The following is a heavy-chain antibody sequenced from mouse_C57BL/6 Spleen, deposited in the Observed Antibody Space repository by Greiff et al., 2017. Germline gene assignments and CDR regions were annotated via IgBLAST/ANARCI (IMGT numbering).Heavy chain of an antibody. Sequence: QVQLQQPGAELVKPGASVKMSCTASGYTFTSYWITWVKQRPGQGLEWIGDIYPGSGSTNYNEKFKSKATLTVDTSSSTAYMQLSSLTSEDSAVYYCARLDDYDGVSYYARDYWGQGTSVTVSS. V-gene: IGHV1-55*01. CDR1: GYTFTSYW. CDR3: ARLDDYDGVSYYARDY. D-gene: IGHD2-4*01. J-gene: IGHJ4*01. CDR2: IYPGSGST.